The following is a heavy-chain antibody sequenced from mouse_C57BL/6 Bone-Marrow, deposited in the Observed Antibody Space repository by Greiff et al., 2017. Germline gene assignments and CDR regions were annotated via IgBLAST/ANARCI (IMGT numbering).Heavy chain of an antibody. CDR2: INPSSGYT. D-gene: IGHD2-4*01. CDR3: ARGRLRRVFDY. V-gene: IGHV1-4*01. Sequence: VNVVESGAELARPGASVKMSCKASGYTFTSYTMHWVKQRPGQGLEWIGYINPSSGYTKYNQKFKDKATLTADKSSSTAYMQLSSLTSEDSAVYYCARGRLRRVFDYWGQGTTLTVSS. CDR1: GYTFTSYT. J-gene: IGHJ2*01.